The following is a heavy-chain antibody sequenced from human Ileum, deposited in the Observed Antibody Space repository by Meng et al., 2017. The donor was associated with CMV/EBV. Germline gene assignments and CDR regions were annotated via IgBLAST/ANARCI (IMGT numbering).Heavy chain of an antibody. Sequence: VGSGGGVVQPGGPLSLSCVTAGFPFNIYDMHWVRQAPGKGLDWVTCIRHDGSEDFYVDSVKGRFTISRDNSKNTLYLQMNSLRVDDSALYYCTKGGFDSWGQGTLVTVSS. J-gene: IGHJ4*02. CDR2: IRHDGSED. V-gene: IGHV3-30*02. D-gene: IGHD2-15*01. CDR1: GFPFNIYD. CDR3: TKGGFDS.